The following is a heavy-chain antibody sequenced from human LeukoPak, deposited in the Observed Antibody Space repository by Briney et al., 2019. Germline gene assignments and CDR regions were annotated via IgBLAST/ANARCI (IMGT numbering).Heavy chain of an antibody. V-gene: IGHV4-4*02. Sequence: SETLSLTCVVSGGSISSSNWWSWVRQPPGKGLEWIGEIYPSGSTNYNPSLKSRVTISVDKSKNQFSLKLSSVTAADTAVYYCARLVVVTALNWFDPWGQGTLVTVSS. J-gene: IGHJ5*02. D-gene: IGHD2-21*02. CDR2: IYPSGST. CDR1: GGSISSSNW. CDR3: ARLVVVTALNWFDP.